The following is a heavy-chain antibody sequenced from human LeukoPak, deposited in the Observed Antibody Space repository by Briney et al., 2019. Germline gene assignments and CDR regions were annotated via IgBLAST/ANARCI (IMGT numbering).Heavy chain of an antibody. CDR1: GGSISSGGYY. J-gene: IGHJ4*02. CDR2: IYYSGST. D-gene: IGHD4-17*01. CDR3: ARHALHSTVNYDY. Sequence: PSQTLSLTCTVSGGSISSGGYYWSWICQHPGKGLEWIGYIYYSGSTYYNPSLKSRVTISVDTSKNQFSLKLSSVTAADTAVYYCARHALHSTVNYDYWGQGTLVSVSS. V-gene: IGHV4-31*03.